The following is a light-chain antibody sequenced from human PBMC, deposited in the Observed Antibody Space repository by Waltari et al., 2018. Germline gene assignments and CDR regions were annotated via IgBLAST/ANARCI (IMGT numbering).Light chain of an antibody. J-gene: IGLJ2*01. CDR2: EVS. Sequence: QSALTQPASVSGSPGQSITISCTGTSSNVENYKLVSWYQHHPGKAPNLLIYEVSKLPAGISNRFAGSTSGNTASLTISGLQAEDESDYYCCSFAGGNNFEVIFGGGTRLTVL. CDR1: SSNVENYKL. CDR3: CSFAGGNNFEVI. V-gene: IGLV2-23*02.